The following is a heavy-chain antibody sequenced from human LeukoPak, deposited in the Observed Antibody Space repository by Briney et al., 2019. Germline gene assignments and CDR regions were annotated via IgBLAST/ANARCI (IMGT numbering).Heavy chain of an antibody. CDR1: GGTFSSYA. D-gene: IGHD6-13*01. J-gene: IGHJ3*02. Sequence: GASVKVSCKASGGTFSSYAISWVRQATGQGLEWMGWMNPNSGNTGYAQKFQGRVTITRNTSISTAYMELSNLRSEDTAVYYCARVKVAAAGSDAFDIWGQGTMVTVSS. CDR2: MNPNSGNT. V-gene: IGHV1-8*03. CDR3: ARVKVAAAGSDAFDI.